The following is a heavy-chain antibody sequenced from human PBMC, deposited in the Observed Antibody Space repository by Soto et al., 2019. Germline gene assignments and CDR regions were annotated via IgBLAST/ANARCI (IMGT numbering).Heavy chain of an antibody. CDR2: IYYSGST. Sequence: SETLSLTCTVSGGSISSYYWSWIRQPPGKGLEWIGYIYYSGSTNYNPSLKSRVTISVDTSKNQFSLKLSSVTAADTAVYYCARRARITILGLGAFDIWGQGTMVTVSS. D-gene: IGHD3-3*01. V-gene: IGHV4-59*08. CDR3: ARRARITILGLGAFDI. CDR1: GGSISSYY. J-gene: IGHJ3*02.